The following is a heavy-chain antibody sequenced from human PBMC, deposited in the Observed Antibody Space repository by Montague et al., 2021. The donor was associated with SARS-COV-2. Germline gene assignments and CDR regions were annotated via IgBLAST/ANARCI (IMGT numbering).Heavy chain of an antibody. D-gene: IGHD3-16*02. Sequence: SLRLSCAASGFTLGTYVMTWVRQAPGKGLEWVSGVSGTGATTYYADSVRGRFTMSRDTSKSTLYLQLNSLTVDDTGLYFCARAGYMSSWFASWGQGTLVTVSP. CDR2: VSGTGATT. CDR3: ARAGYMSSWFAS. J-gene: IGHJ5*01. V-gene: IGHV3-23*01. CDR1: GFTLGTYV.